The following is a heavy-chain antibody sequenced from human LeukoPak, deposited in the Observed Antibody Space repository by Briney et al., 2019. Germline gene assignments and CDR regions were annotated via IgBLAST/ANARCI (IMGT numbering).Heavy chain of an antibody. J-gene: IGHJ3*02. CDR3: ARVDGAFDI. CDR2: ISSSSSYK. Sequence: PGGSLRLSCAASGFTFSSYSMNWVRQAPGKGLEWVSSISSSSSYKYYADSVKGRFTISRDNAKNSLYLQMNSLRAEDTAVYYCARVDGAFDIWGQGTMVTVSS. V-gene: IGHV3-21*01. D-gene: IGHD2-2*03. CDR1: GFTFSSYS.